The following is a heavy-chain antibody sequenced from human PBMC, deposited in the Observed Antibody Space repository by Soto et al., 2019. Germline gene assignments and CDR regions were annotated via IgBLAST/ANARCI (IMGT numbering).Heavy chain of an antibody. Sequence: QVQLVQSGAEVKKPGASVKVSCKASGYTFTRYDINWVRQATGQGLEWMGWMNPNSGNTAYAQKFQGRITMTRNTSASTAYVELSSLRAEDTAVYYGAGEEVSSGYPRWGQGTLVTVSS. D-gene: IGHD3-22*01. CDR1: GYTFTRYD. V-gene: IGHV1-8*01. CDR2: MNPNSGNT. CDR3: AGEEVSSGYPR. J-gene: IGHJ4*02.